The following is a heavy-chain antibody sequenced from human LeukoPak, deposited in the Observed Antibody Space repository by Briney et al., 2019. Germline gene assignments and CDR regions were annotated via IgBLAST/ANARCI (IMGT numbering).Heavy chain of an antibody. Sequence: SETLSLTCTVSGGSIRPYYWGWIRQPPGKGLEWIGYVFYSGSTDYNPSLKSQVTISVDTSKNQFSLNLSSVTAADTAVYYCARLTTVVTPPDYWGQGTLVTVSS. V-gene: IGHV4-59*08. J-gene: IGHJ4*02. D-gene: IGHD4-23*01. CDR1: GGSIRPYY. CDR2: VFYSGST. CDR3: ARLTTVVTPPDY.